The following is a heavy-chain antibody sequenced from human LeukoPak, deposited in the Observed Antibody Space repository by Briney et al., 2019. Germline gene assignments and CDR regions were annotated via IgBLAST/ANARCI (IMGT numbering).Heavy chain of an antibody. J-gene: IGHJ5*02. V-gene: IGHV3-30*02. Sequence: GGSLTLSCGASGFTFSTHDMHWVRQAPGKGLEWVAFIRYDGSHEYYADSVKGRFTISRDNSKNTLSLQMNSLRTEDTAVYYCASGWDPNTAMDTWGQGTLVTVSS. CDR2: IRYDGSHE. D-gene: IGHD5-18*01. CDR3: ASGWDPNTAMDT. CDR1: GFTFSTHD.